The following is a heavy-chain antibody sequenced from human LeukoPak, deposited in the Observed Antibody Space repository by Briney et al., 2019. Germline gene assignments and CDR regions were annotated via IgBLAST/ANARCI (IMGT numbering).Heavy chain of an antibody. Sequence: SVNLSCKASGYTFTGYYMHCVRHAPGQGLEWMGWINPNSGGTNYAQKFEGRVTMTRHTPISTAYMELSRLRSDDTPVYYCARTNGERITIFGVVTSYYYYMDVWGKGTTVTVSS. CDR3: ARTNGERITIFGVVTSYYYYMDV. J-gene: IGHJ6*03. CDR1: GYTFTGYY. V-gene: IGHV1-2*02. D-gene: IGHD3-3*01. CDR2: INPNSGGT.